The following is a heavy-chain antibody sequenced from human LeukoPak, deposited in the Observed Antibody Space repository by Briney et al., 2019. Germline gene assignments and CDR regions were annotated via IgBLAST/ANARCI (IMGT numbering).Heavy chain of an antibody. D-gene: IGHD6-19*01. CDR1: GFTFTDYW. CDR3: AKGGWLEY. J-gene: IGHJ4*02. V-gene: IGHV3-74*01. CDR2: INTDGTST. Sequence: GGSLRLSCAASGFTFTDYWMHWVRHAPGKGLVWVSRINTDGTSTKYADSVKGRITISRDNARNTVYLQMNSLRAEDTAVYYCAKGGWLEYWGQGTLVTVSS.